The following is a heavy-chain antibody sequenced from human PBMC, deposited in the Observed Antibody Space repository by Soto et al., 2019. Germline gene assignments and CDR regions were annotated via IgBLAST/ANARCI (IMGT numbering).Heavy chain of an antibody. V-gene: IGHV1-69*01. J-gene: IGHJ6*02. CDR3: ARDLRAAGRPGMDV. CDR1: GGSFSSYA. CDR2: IFPIVGTG. Sequence: QVQLVQSGAEVKKPGSSVKVSCKASGGSFSSYAISWVRQAPGQGLEWRGGIFPIVGTGNYAQNFQGRVTITADESTSTAYMELSSLRSEDTAMYYCARDLRAAGRPGMDVWGQGTTVTVSS. D-gene: IGHD6-13*01.